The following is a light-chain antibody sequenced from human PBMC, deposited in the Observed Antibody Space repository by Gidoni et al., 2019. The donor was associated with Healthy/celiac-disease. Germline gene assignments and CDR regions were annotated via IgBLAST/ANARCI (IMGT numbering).Light chain of an antibody. Sequence: DIQMTQSPSTLSASVGDRVTITCRASQSISSWLAWYQQKPGKAPKLLIYDASSLESGVPSRFSGSASGTEFTLTISSLQPDDFATYYVQQYNSYWTFGQGTKVEIK. J-gene: IGKJ1*01. CDR1: QSISSW. CDR2: DAS. V-gene: IGKV1-5*01. CDR3: QQYNSYWT.